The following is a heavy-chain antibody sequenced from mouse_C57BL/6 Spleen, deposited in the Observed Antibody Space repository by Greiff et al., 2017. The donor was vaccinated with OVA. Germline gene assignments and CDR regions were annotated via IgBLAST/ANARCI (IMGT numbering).Heavy chain of an antibody. V-gene: IGHV1-52*01. CDR2: IDPSDSET. CDR1: GYTFTSYW. CDR3: ARGPLYGSTPYYFDY. Sequence: QVQLQQSGAELVRPGSSVKLSCKASGYTFTSYWMHWVKQRPIQGLEWIGNIDPSDSETHYNQKFKDKATLTVDKSSSTAYMQLSSLTSEDSAVYYCARGPLYGSTPYYFDYWGQGTTLTVSS. J-gene: IGHJ2*01. D-gene: IGHD1-1*01.